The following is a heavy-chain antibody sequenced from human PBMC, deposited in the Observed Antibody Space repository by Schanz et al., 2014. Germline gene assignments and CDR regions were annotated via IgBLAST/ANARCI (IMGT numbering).Heavy chain of an antibody. V-gene: IGHV1-18*01. J-gene: IGHJ5*02. Sequence: QGQLVQSGPEVKEPGASVKVSCEASRYTFNTYGLNWVRQAPGQGLEWMGWISAYTNNTNYAQKVQGRVTMTTDTSTGTAYVELRRLRSDDTAVYYCARDRRRYCSTASCLHDNWFEPWGEGTLVIVSS. CDR3: ARDRRRYCSTASCLHDNWFEP. D-gene: IGHD2-2*01. CDR2: ISAYTNNT. CDR1: RYTFNTYG.